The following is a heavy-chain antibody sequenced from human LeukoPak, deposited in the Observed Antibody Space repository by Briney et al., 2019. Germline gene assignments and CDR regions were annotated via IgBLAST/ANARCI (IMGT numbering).Heavy chain of an antibody. V-gene: IGHV3-30*04. CDR3: AKDFFDYGDRLVGY. J-gene: IGHJ4*02. Sequence: PGGSLRLSCAASGFTFSSYAMHWVRQAPGKGLEWVAVISYDGSNKYYADSVKGRFTISRDNPKNTLYLQMNSLRAEDTAVYYCAKDFFDYGDRLVGYWGQGTLVTVSS. CDR2: ISYDGSNK. D-gene: IGHD4-17*01. CDR1: GFTFSSYA.